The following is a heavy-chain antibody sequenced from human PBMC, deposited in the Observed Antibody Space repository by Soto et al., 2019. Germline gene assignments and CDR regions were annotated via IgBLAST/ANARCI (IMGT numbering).Heavy chain of an antibody. CDR1: GFSLSTSGVG. J-gene: IGHJ3*02. Sequence: GPTLVNPTQTLTLPCTFSGFSLSTSGVGVGWIRQPPGKALEWLALIYWNDDKRYSPSLKSRLTSTKDTSKNQVVLTMTNMDPVDTATYYCAHRLGVYSSGWKGGDAFDIWGQGTMVTVSS. V-gene: IGHV2-5*01. D-gene: IGHD6-19*01. CDR3: AHRLGVYSSGWKGGDAFDI. CDR2: IYWNDDK.